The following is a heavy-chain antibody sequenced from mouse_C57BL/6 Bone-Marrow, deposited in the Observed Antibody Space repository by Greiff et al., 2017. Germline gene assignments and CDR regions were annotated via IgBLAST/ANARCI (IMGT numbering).Heavy chain of an antibody. CDR3: AREDTGHDYYAMDY. D-gene: IGHD3-1*01. V-gene: IGHV5-16*01. CDR1: GFTFSDYY. J-gene: IGHJ4*01. CDR2: INYDGSST. Sequence: EVKLVESEGGLVQPGSSMKLSCTASGFTFSDYYMAWVRQVPEKGLEWVANINYDGSSTYYLDSLKSRFIISRDNAKNILYLQMSSLKSEDTATYCCAREDTGHDYYAMDYWGQGTSVTVSS.